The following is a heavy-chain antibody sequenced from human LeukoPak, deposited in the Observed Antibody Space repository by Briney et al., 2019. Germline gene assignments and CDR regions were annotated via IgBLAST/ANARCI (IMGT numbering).Heavy chain of an antibody. Sequence: SETLSLTCTVSGGSISSSSYYWSWIRQPPGKGLEWIGYIYYSGSTNYNPSLKSRVTISVDTSKNQFSLKLSSVTAADTAVYYCARDQGGVAVAGSFDPWGQGTLVTVSS. CDR1: GGSISSSSYY. CDR3: ARDQGGVAVAGSFDP. CDR2: IYYSGST. V-gene: IGHV4-61*01. D-gene: IGHD6-19*01. J-gene: IGHJ5*02.